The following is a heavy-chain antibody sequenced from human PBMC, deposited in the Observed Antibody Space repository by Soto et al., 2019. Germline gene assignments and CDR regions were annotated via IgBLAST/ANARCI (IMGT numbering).Heavy chain of an antibody. CDR3: ARGAAALGKDY. CDR1: GYTFTSYD. CDR2: MNPNSGNT. D-gene: IGHD2-2*01. V-gene: IGHV1-8*01. J-gene: IGHJ4*02. Sequence: QVQLVQSGAEVKKPGASVKVSCKASGYTFTSYDINWVRQATGQGLEWMGWMNPNSGNTGYAQKFQGRVTMTRNTSIITAYPARSSLRSEDTAVYYCARGAAALGKDYWGQGTRVSVPS.